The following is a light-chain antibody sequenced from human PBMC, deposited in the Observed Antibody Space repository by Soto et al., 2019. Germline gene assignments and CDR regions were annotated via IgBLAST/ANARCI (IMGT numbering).Light chain of an antibody. CDR2: AVT. Sequence: QSALPQPASVSGSPGQSITISCTGTSSDIGGYNFVSWYHQHPGKAPKLLIYAVTNRPSGIPDRFSGSKSGNTASLTISGLQAEDGADYYCASYTTSSTLVFGGGTKVTVL. V-gene: IGLV2-14*01. J-gene: IGLJ2*01. CDR1: SSDIGGYNF. CDR3: ASYTTSSTLV.